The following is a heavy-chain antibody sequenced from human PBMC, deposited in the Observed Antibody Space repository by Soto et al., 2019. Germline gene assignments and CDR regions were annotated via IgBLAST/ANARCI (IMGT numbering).Heavy chain of an antibody. Sequence: QVQLQESGPGLVKPSQTLSLTCTVSGGSISRGGYHWSWIRQHPGMGLEWIGYIYYSGSTYYNPSLKSRVTISVDTSKNQFSLKLTSVTAADTAVYYCAREVIAVAGTGLWYFDLWGRGTLVTVSS. V-gene: IGHV4-31*03. CDR2: IYYSGST. CDR1: GGSISRGGYH. D-gene: IGHD6-19*01. J-gene: IGHJ2*01. CDR3: AREVIAVAGTGLWYFDL.